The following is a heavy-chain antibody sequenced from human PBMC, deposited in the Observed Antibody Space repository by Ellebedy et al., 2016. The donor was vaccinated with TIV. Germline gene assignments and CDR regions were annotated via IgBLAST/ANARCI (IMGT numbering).Heavy chain of an antibody. D-gene: IGHD2-2*01. CDR2: IGSRSSPI. CDR1: GFTFSGYT. CDR3: VRIGVIPAGPGDF. J-gene: IGHJ4*02. V-gene: IGHV3-48*04. Sequence: GGSLRLXXLASGFTFSGYTMNWVRQAPGKGLEWVSYIGSRSSPIFYADSVKGRFTISRDNAKNSLYLQMDSLRAEDTAVYYCVRIGVIPAGPGDFWGQGTLVTVSS.